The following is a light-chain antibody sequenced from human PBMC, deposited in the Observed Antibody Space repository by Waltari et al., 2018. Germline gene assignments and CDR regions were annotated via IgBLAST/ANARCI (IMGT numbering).Light chain of an antibody. CDR1: SLRSYY. CDR3: NSRDSSGNHVV. CDR2: GKN. J-gene: IGLJ2*01. Sequence: SSELTQDPAVSVALGQTVRITCQGDSLRSYYASWYQQKPGQAPVLVISGKNNRPSGIPDRFSCSSSGNTASLTITGAQAEDEADYYCNSRDSSGNHVVFGGGTKLTVL. V-gene: IGLV3-19*01.